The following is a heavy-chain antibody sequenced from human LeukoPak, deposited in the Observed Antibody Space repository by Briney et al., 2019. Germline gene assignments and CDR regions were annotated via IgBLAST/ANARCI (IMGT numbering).Heavy chain of an antibody. V-gene: IGHV1-2*02. J-gene: IGHJ3*02. D-gene: IGHD7-27*01. CDR3: ARDILTDDAFDI. Sequence: ASVKVSCKASGYTFAGYYMHWVRQAPGQGLEWMGWINPNSGGTNYAQKFQGRVTMTRDTSISTAYMELTRLRSDDTAVYYCARDILTDDAFDIWGQGTMVTISS. CDR2: INPNSGGT. CDR1: GYTFAGYY.